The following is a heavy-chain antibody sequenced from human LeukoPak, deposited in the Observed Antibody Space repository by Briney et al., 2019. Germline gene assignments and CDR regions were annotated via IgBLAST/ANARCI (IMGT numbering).Heavy chain of an antibody. CDR3: ARDVGRDTITTEIEY. Sequence: QPGGSLRLSCATSGFTFSAHAMQWVRQAPGKGLEWVAVISSDGNKKNYADSVRGRFTISKDSSKNIPYLQMNTLRPEDTALYYCARDVGRDTITTEIEYWGQGTLVTVSS. V-gene: IGHV3-30-3*01. D-gene: IGHD4-11*01. CDR2: ISSDGNKK. CDR1: GFTFSAHA. J-gene: IGHJ4*02.